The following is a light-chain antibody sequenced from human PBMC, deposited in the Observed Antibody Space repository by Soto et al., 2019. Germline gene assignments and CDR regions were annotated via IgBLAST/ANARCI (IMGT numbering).Light chain of an antibody. Sequence: DIQMTQSPSSLSASVGDRVTITCRTSQGINDYLNWYQMKPGEAPKLLIYAASALQSGIPSRFSGSASGTEFTLTITSLQPEDFAVYYCQLYGISPQFGQGTRLEIK. CDR2: AAS. CDR1: QGINDY. CDR3: QLYGISPQ. J-gene: IGKJ5*01. V-gene: IGKV1-39*02.